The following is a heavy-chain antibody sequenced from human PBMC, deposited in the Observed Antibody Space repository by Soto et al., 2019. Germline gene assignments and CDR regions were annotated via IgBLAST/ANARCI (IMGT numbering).Heavy chain of an antibody. D-gene: IGHD5-18*01. V-gene: IGHV3-21*01. CDR3: ARGAIRGYSYGYSDY. J-gene: IGHJ4*02. Sequence: EVQLVESGGGLVQPGGSLRLSCAASGFTFSSYTMDWVRQTPGKGLQWVSSISITSSYIYYADSVKGRFAISRDNAQNSLYLQMNSLRAEDTAVYYCARGAIRGYSYGYSDYWGQGTLVTVSS. CDR2: ISITSSYI. CDR1: GFTFSSYT.